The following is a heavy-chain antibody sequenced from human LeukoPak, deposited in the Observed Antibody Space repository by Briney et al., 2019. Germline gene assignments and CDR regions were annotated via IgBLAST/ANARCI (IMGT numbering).Heavy chain of an antibody. J-gene: IGHJ4*02. CDR2: INSDGSST. CDR3: GARHTVTTYYFDY. Sequence: PGGSLRLSCAASGFTFSSYWVHWVRQAPGKGLVWVSRINSDGSSTSYADSVKGRFTISRDNSKNTLYLQMNSLRAEDTAVYYCGARHTVTTYYFDYWGQGTLVTVSS. D-gene: IGHD4-17*01. V-gene: IGHV3-74*01. CDR1: GFTFSSYW.